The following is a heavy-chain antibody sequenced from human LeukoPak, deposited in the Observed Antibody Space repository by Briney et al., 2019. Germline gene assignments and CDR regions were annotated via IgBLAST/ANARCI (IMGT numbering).Heavy chain of an antibody. Sequence: SQTLSVTCTLPGGSISSGSYYWSWIRQPAGKGLEWIGRIYISGSTNYNPSLKSRVTISVDTSKNQFSLKLSSVTAADTAVYYCARDYGYCSSTSCYYYFDYWGQGTLVTVSS. CDR2: IYISGST. J-gene: IGHJ4*02. V-gene: IGHV4-61*02. CDR3: ARDYGYCSSTSCYYYFDY. CDR1: GGSISSGSYY. D-gene: IGHD2-2*01.